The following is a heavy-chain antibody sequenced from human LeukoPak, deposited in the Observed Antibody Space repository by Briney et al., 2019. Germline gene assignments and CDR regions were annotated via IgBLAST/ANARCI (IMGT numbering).Heavy chain of an antibody. V-gene: IGHV1-18*01. CDR2: ISAYNGNT. Sequence: VASVTVSCTASGYTFTSYGISWVRQAPGQGLEWMGWISAYNGNTNYAQKLQGRVTMTTDTSTSTAYMELRSLRSDDTAVYYCARVSSGWFLFWGQGTLVTVSS. CDR3: ARVSSGWFLF. CDR1: GYTFTSYG. J-gene: IGHJ4*02. D-gene: IGHD6-19*01.